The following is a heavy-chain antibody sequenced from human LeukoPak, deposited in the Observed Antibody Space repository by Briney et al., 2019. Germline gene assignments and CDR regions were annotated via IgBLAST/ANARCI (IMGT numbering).Heavy chain of an antibody. CDR3: ARLRGYSYGYGDY. J-gene: IGHJ4*02. Sequence: GGSLRLSCAASGFTFSSYCMNWVRQAPGKGLEWVSYISSSGNTIDYADSVKGRFTISRDNAKNSLYLQMNSLRAEDTAVYYCARLRGYSYGYGDYWGQGTLVTVSS. D-gene: IGHD5-18*01. CDR1: GFTFSSYC. CDR2: ISSSGNTI. V-gene: IGHV3-48*04.